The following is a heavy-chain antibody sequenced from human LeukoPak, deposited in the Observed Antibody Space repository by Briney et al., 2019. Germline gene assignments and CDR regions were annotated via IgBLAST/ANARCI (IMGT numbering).Heavy chain of an antibody. CDR3: ARVNPLVAPGALDI. CDR2: IKQDGSAK. CDR1: GFTFSKYW. J-gene: IGHJ3*02. V-gene: IGHV3-7*01. Sequence: PGGSLRLSCVASGFTFSKYWMTWVRQASGKGLAWVANIKQDGSAKYYMDSVKGRFAISRDNAKNSLYLRMNSLGAEDTAVYYCARVNPLVAPGALDIWGQGTMVAVSS. D-gene: IGHD5-12*01.